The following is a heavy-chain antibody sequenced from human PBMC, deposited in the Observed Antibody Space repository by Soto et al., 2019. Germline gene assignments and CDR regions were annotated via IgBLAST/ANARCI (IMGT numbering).Heavy chain of an antibody. CDR2: IKQDGSEK. CDR3: LRVYYDYIWGSYPLVY. Sequence: GGSLRLSCAASGFTFSSHWMSWVRQAPGKGLEWLASIKQDGSEKHYVDSVKGRFTISRDNAKNSLYLQMNILRVEDFALFYCLRVYYDYIWGSYPLVYWGQGTLVTVSS. V-gene: IGHV3-7*01. D-gene: IGHD3-16*02. J-gene: IGHJ4*02. CDR1: GFTFSSHW.